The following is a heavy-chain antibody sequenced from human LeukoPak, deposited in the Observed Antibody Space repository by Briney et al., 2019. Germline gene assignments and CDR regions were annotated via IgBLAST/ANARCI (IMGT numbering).Heavy chain of an antibody. D-gene: IGHD4-23*01. CDR3: ARDLDYGGPLDV. J-gene: IGHJ6*02. CDR2: IYYSGST. Sequence: PSETLSLTCAVYGGSFSGYYWSWIRQPPGKGLEWIGYIYYSGSTNYNPSLKSRVTISVDTSKNQFSLKLSSVTAADTAVYYCARDLDYGGPLDVWGQGTTVTVSS. CDR1: GGSFSGYY. V-gene: IGHV4-59*01.